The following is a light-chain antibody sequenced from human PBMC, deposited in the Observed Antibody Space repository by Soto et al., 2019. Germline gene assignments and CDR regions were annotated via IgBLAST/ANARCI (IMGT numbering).Light chain of an antibody. CDR1: QSVSNT. CDR2: AVS. J-gene: IGKJ5*01. Sequence: EILMTQSPATLSVSPGERATLSCRASQSVSNTLAWYQQKPGQAPRLLIYAVSSRPAGIPARFSGSGSGTEFTLTINSLQSEDFAVYYCQQYNNWPPTWTFGQGTRLEIK. CDR3: QQYNNWPPTWT. V-gene: IGKV3-15*01.